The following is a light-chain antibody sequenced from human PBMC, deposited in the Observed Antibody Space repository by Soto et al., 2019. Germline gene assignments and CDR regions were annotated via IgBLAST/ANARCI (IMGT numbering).Light chain of an antibody. Sequence: QAVVTQSSSASASRGSSVKLTCTLSSGRSSYIIAWHQQQPGKAPRYLMKLEGSGSYNKGSGVPDRFSGSSSGADRYLTISNLQFEDEADYYCETWDSNTRVFGGGTKLTVL. CDR2: LEGSGSY. CDR1: SGRSSYI. CDR3: ETWDSNTRV. J-gene: IGLJ3*02. V-gene: IGLV4-60*02.